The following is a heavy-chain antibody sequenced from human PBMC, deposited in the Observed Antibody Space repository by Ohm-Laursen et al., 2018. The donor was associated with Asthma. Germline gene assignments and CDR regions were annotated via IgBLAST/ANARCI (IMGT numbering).Heavy chain of an antibody. V-gene: IGHV3-30*14. Sequence: SLRLSCTASGFSFSSYAMHWVRQPPGKGLEWVAVISYDGSNKYSADSVKGRFTISRDNSKNTIYLQMNSLRAEDTAVYYCAISLTTPGAFDIWGQGTMITVSS. CDR3: AISLTTPGAFDI. D-gene: IGHD1/OR15-1a*01. CDR2: ISYDGSNK. CDR1: GFSFSSYA. J-gene: IGHJ3*02.